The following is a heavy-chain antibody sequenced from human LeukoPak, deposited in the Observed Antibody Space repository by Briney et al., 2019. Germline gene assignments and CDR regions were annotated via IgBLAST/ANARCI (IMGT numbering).Heavy chain of an antibody. J-gene: IGHJ4*02. CDR1: GFTVSSNY. D-gene: IGHD3-9*01. CDR2: INWNGGST. CDR3: AREGDILTGYYDY. V-gene: IGHV3-20*04. Sequence: PGGSLRLSCAASGFTVSSNYMSWVRQAPGKGLEWVSGINWNGGSTGYADSVKGRFTISRDNAKNSLYLQMNSLRAEDTALYYRAREGDILTGYYDYWGQGTLVTVSS.